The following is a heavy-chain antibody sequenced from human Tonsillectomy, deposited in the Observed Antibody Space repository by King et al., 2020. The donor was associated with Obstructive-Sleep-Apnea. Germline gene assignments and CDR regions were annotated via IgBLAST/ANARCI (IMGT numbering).Heavy chain of an antibody. CDR2: IYYSGGT. CDR3: ARDQGYFDY. CDR1: GGSISSSSYY. Sequence: QLQESGPGLVKPSETLSITCTVSGGSISSSSYYWGWLRQPPGKGLEWIGSIYYSGGTYSNPSLKSRVTISVDTSKNQFSLQLSPVTAADTAVYYCARDQGYFDYWGQGTLVTVSS. V-gene: IGHV4-39*07. J-gene: IGHJ4*02.